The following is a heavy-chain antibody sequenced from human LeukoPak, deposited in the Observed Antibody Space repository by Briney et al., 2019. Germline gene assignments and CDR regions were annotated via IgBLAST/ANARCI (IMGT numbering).Heavy chain of an antibody. V-gene: IGHV3-30*04. CDR1: GFTFSSYA. D-gene: IGHD2-8*02. CDR2: ISYDGSNK. Sequence: GRSLRLSCAASGFTFSSYAMHWVRQAPGKGLGWVAVISYDGSNKYYADSVKGRFTISRDNSKNPLYLQMNSLRDENTAVYYCARGGGVRAYYFDYWGQGTLVTVSS. CDR3: ARGGGVRAYYFDY. J-gene: IGHJ4*02.